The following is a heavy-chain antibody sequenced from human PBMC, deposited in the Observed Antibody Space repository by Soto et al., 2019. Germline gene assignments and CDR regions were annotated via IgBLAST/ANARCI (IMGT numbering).Heavy chain of an antibody. CDR2: IIPIFGTA. D-gene: IGHD5-18*01. Sequence: QVQLVQSGAEVKKPGSSVKVSCKASGGTFSSYAISWVRQAPGQGLEWMGGIIPIFGTANYAQKFQGRVTITADESASTAYMERSSLRSEDTAVYYCARDTAMKRGMDVWGQGTTVTVSS. CDR3: ARDTAMKRGMDV. V-gene: IGHV1-69*01. J-gene: IGHJ6*02. CDR1: GGTFSSYA.